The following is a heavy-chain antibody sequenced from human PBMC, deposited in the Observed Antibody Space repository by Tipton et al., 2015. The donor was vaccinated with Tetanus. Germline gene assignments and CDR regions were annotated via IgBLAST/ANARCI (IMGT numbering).Heavy chain of an antibody. CDR2: SWYDGTDK. J-gene: IGHJ4*02. V-gene: IGHV3-33*01. CDR3: AREADCSGGSCFSGDFDT. Sequence: CAASGFIFSSYGIHWARQAPGKGLEWLAVSWYDGTDKYYADSVKGRFTISRDNSKNTLYLQMNSLRAEDTALYYCAREADCSGGSCFSGDFDTWGQGTQVTVSS. D-gene: IGHD2-15*01. CDR1: GFIFSSYG.